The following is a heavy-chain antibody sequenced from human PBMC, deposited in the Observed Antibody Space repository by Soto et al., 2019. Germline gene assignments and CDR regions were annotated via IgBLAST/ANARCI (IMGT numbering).Heavy chain of an antibody. V-gene: IGHV3-21*01. CDR1: GSTFRTYG. CDR3: ARDESAGSSIRY. Sequence: GGSLRLSCTASGSTFRTYGMNWVRQAPGKGLEWVSSISNSGDYIYYADSVQGRFTISRDNAKNSLYLQMNSLRAEDTAVYFCARDESAGSSIRYWGQGSLVTVSS. D-gene: IGHD2-2*01. J-gene: IGHJ4*02. CDR2: ISNSGDYI.